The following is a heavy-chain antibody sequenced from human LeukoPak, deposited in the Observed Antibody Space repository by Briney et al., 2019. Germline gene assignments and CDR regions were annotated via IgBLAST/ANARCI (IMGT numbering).Heavy chain of an antibody. Sequence: PSETLSLTCTVSGGSISSYYWSWIRQPAGKGLEWIGRIYTSGSTNYNPSLKSRVTMSVDTSKNQFSLKLSSVTAADTAVYYCARLFYDSSGYYWFDPWGQGTLVTVSS. CDR1: GGSISSYY. J-gene: IGHJ5*02. CDR3: ARLFYDSSGYYWFDP. V-gene: IGHV4-4*07. D-gene: IGHD3-22*01. CDR2: IYTSGST.